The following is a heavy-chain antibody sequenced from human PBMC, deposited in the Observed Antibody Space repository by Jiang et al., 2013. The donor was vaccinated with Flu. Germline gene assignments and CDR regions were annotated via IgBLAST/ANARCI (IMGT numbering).Heavy chain of an antibody. J-gene: IGHJ5*02. D-gene: IGHD1-26*01. CDR1: GFTFSSYG. V-gene: IGHV3-33*01. CDR3: ARDSPVGATTAWFDP. CDR2: IWYDGSNK. Sequence: GRSLRLSCAASGFTFSSYGMHWVRQAPGKGLEWVAVIWYDGSNKYYADSVKGRFTISRDNSKNTLYLQMNSLRAEDTAVYYCARDSPVGATTAWFDPWGQGTLVTVSS.